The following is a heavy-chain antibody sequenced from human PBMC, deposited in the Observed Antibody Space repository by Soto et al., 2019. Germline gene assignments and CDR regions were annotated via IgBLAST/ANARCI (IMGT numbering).Heavy chain of an antibody. D-gene: IGHD5-18*01. CDR2: ISSSSSTI. Sequence: GGSLRLSCAASGFTFSTYSMNWVRQAPGKGLEWVSYISSSSSTIFYSDSVKGRFTVSRDNAKNSLYLQMNSLRAEDTAVYYCARDYSSYGPFDYWGQGTLVTVSS. CDR3: ARDYSSYGPFDY. J-gene: IGHJ4*02. V-gene: IGHV3-48*01. CDR1: GFTFSTYS.